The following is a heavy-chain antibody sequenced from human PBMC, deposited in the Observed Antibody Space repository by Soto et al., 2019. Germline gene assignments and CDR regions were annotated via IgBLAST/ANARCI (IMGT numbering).Heavy chain of an antibody. D-gene: IGHD1-26*01. CDR2: IYYSGST. V-gene: IGHV4-59*01. CDR1: GGSFSGYY. CDR3: ASHSGRSPEGQYYYGMDV. J-gene: IGHJ6*02. Sequence: KPSETLSLTCAVYGGSFSGYYWSWIRQPPGKGLEWIGYIYYSGSTNYNPSLKSRVTISVDTSKNQFSLKLSSVTAADTAVYYCASHSGRSPEGQYYYGMDVWGQGTTVTVSS.